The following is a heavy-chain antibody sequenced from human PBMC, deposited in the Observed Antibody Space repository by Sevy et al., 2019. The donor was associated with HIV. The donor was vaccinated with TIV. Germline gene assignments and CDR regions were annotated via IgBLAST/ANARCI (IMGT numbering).Heavy chain of an antibody. D-gene: IGHD3-9*01. CDR2: ISWNSGSI. V-gene: IGHV3-9*01. J-gene: IGHJ5*02. Sequence: GGCLRLSCAASGFTFDDYAMHWVRQAPGKGLEWVSGISWNSGSIGYADSVKGRFTISRDNAKNSLYLQMNSLRAEDTAFYYCAKSPRYDILTGSFDPWGQGTLVTVSS. CDR1: GFTFDDYA. CDR3: AKSPRYDILTGSFDP.